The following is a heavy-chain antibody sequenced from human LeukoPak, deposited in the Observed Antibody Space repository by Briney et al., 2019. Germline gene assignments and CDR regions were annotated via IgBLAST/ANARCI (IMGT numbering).Heavy chain of an antibody. V-gene: IGHV3-7*01. J-gene: IGHJ4*02. Sequence: GGSLRLSCAGSGFTFSSHWMTWVRQARGKGLGWVANIKQDGSEKYSVDSVKGRFTISRDNAKNSLYLQMNSLRPEDTAVYYCARENSHQLPYTLDYWGQGTLVTVSS. CDR3: ARENSHQLPYTLDY. CDR2: IKQDGSEK. D-gene: IGHD2-2*01. CDR1: GFTFSSHW.